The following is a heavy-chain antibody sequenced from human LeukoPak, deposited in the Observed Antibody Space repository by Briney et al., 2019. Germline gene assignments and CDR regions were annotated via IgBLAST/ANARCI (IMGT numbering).Heavy chain of an antibody. CDR2: IHYRGST. J-gene: IGHJ3*01. D-gene: IGHD3-10*01. Sequence: PSETLSLTCTVSGGSISSYYWSWIRQPPGKGLEWIGNIHYRGSTNYTPSFKSRVTMSVDTSKTQFSLRLTSVTAADTAMYFCARLKLHYYGSGSYAFDVWGQGEMVAVSS. V-gene: IGHV4-59*08. CDR1: GGSISSYY. CDR3: ARLKLHYYGSGSYAFDV.